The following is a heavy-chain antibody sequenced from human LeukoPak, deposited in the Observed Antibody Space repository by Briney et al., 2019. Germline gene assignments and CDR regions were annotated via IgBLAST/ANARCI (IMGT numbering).Heavy chain of an antibody. J-gene: IGHJ4*02. V-gene: IGHV3-30*02. D-gene: IGHD6-13*01. CDR1: GFTFSSDG. Sequence: GGSLRLSCAASGFTFSSDGMHWVRQAPGKGLEWVAFIRYDGNNKYYADSVKGRFTVSRDNSKNTLYLQMNSLRAEDTAVYYCAKDWVFHYWGQGTLVTVSS. CDR3: AKDWVFHY. CDR2: IRYDGNNK.